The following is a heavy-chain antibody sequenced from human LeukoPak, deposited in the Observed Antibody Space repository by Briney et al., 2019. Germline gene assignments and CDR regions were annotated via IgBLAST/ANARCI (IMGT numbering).Heavy chain of an antibody. CDR1: GGSISSYD. Sequence: PGETLSLTCTVSGGSISSYDWSWIRQPPGKGLEWVGYIYDSGSTNYNPSLKNRVTISVDPSKNQLSLKLSSVTAADTAVYYCARIGRGWPYYFDYWGQGTLVTVSS. CDR2: IYDSGST. D-gene: IGHD6-19*01. V-gene: IGHV4-59*08. CDR3: ARIGRGWPYYFDY. J-gene: IGHJ4*02.